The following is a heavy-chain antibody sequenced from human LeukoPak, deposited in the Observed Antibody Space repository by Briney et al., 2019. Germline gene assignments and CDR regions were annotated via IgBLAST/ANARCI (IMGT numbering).Heavy chain of an antibody. D-gene: IGHD2-15*01. J-gene: IGHJ5*02. CDR3: ARHYCSGGSCYSKWFDP. CDR1: GYTFTSYG. Sequence: ASVKVSCKASGYTFTSYGISWVRQGPGQGLEWMGWISPYNGNTNYAQKLQGRVTMTTDTSTSTAYMELRTLRSDDTAVYYCARHYCSGGSCYSKWFDPWGQGTLVTVSS. V-gene: IGHV1-18*01. CDR2: ISPYNGNT.